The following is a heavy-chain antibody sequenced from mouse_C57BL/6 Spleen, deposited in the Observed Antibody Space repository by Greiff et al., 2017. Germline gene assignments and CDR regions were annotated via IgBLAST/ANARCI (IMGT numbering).Heavy chain of an antibody. CDR1: GYTFTSYW. D-gene: IGHD2-5*01. Sequence: VQLQQPGAELVRPGSSVKLSCKASGYTFTSYWMDWVKQRPGQGLEWIGNIYPSDSETHYNQKFKDKATLTVDKSSSTAYMQLSSLTSEDSAVYYCARRVGESNPFGDWGQGTLVTVA. CDR3: ARRVGESNPFGD. V-gene: IGHV1-61*01. CDR2: IYPSDSET. J-gene: IGHJ3*01.